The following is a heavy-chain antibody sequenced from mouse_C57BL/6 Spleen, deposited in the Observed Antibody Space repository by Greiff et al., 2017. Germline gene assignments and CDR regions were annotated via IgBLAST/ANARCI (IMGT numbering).Heavy chain of an antibody. Sequence: QVQLQQSGPELVKPGASVKISCKASGYAFSSSWMNWVKQRPGKGLEWIGRIYPGDGDTNYNGKFKGKATLTADKSSSTAYMQLSSLTSEDSAVYFCAGGYDGLRFAYWGQGTLVTVSA. V-gene: IGHV1-82*01. CDR2: IYPGDGDT. CDR3: AGGYDGLRFAY. J-gene: IGHJ3*01. CDR1: GYAFSSSW. D-gene: IGHD2-3*01.